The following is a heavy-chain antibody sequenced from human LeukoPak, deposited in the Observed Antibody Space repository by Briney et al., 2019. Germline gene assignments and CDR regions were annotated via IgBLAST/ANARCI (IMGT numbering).Heavy chain of an antibody. CDR1: GFTFSSYA. CDR3: ARDWKRRGELLPDY. D-gene: IGHD1-26*01. J-gene: IGHJ4*02. CDR2: ISYDGSNK. Sequence: GGSLRLSCAASGFTFSSYAMHWVRQAPGKGLEWVAVISYDGSNKYYADSVKGRFTISRDNSKNTLYLQMNSLRAEDTAVYYCARDWKRRGELLPDYWGQGTLVTVSS. V-gene: IGHV3-30-3*01.